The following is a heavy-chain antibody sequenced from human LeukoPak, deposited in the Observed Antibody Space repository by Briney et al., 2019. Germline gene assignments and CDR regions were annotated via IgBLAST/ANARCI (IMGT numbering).Heavy chain of an antibody. V-gene: IGHV3-74*01. D-gene: IGHD3-22*01. CDR3: ARRGYYDSSGYDY. Sequence: GGSLRLSCAASGFTFSSYWMHWVRHAPGKGLVWVSRISTDGSSTSYADFVKGRFTISRDNAKNTLFLQMNSLRAEDTAIYYCARRGYYDSSGYDYWGQGTLVTVSS. J-gene: IGHJ4*02. CDR1: GFTFSSYW. CDR2: ISTDGSST.